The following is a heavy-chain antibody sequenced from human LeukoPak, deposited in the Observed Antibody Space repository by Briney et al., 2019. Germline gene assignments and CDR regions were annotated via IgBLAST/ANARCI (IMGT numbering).Heavy chain of an antibody. V-gene: IGHV4-34*01. CDR3: ARGLGAAAGSGY. D-gene: IGHD6-13*01. Sequence: PSETLSLTCAVYGGSFSGYYWSWIRQPPGKGLEWIGEINHSGSTNYNPSLKSRVTISVDTSKNQFSLKLSSVTAADTAVYYCARGLGAAAGSGYWGQGTLVTVSS. CDR2: INHSGST. J-gene: IGHJ4*02. CDR1: GGSFSGYY.